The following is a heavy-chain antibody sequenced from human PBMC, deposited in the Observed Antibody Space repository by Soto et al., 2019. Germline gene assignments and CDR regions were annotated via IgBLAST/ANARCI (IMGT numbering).Heavy chain of an antibody. J-gene: IGHJ5*02. CDR2: IFHDGNT. CDR3: DRNEGWNRPDQ. CDR1: GASIGSGGW. Sequence: SETLSLTCAVSGASIGSGGWWSWVRQPPGKGLEWIAEIFHDGNTNYSPSLKSRVTISVDKSQNQFSLNVYSVTAADTAVYYCDRNEGWNRPDQWGQGGLVTVSS. D-gene: IGHD1-1*01. V-gene: IGHV4-4*02.